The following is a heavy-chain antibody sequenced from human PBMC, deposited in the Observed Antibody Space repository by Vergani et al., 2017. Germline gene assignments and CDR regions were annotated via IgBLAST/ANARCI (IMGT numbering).Heavy chain of an antibody. CDR3: ARTSDGVYYFDY. CDR1: GFSLSNARMG. Sequence: QITLKESGPVLVKTTETLTLTCTVSGFSLSNARMGVSWIRQPPGKALEWLAHIFSNDEKSYSTSLKSRLTISKDTSKSQVVLTMTNMDPVDTATYYCARTSDGVYYFDYWGQGTLVTVSS. CDR2: IFSNDEK. J-gene: IGHJ4*02. D-gene: IGHD3-3*01. V-gene: IGHV2-26*01.